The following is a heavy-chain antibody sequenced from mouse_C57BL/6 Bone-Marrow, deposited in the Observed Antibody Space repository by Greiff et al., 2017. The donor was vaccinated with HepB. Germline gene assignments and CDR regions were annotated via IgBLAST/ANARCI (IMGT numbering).Heavy chain of an antibody. V-gene: IGHV1-69*01. CDR3: ARGASSYWYVDF. CDR1: GFTFTSYW. Sequence: QVQLQQPGAELVMPGASVKLSCKASGFTFTSYWMHWVKQRPGQGLEWIGGIDPSDSYTNYNQKFKGKSTLTADKSSSTAYLQLSSLTSEDAAVYYCARGASSYWYVDFWGTGTTVTVSS. J-gene: IGHJ1*03. CDR2: IDPSDSYT. D-gene: IGHD1-1*01.